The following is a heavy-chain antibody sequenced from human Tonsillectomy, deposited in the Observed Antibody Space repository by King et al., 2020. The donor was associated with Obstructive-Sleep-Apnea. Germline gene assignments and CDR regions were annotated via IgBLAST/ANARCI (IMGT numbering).Heavy chain of an antibody. D-gene: IGHD3-9*01. J-gene: IGHJ5*02. CDR3: ARANMLTGYSPNWFDP. Sequence: QLQESGPGLVKPSQTLSLTCTVSGGSISSGGYYWSWIRQHPGTGLEWIGYIFYSGSTYYNPYLKSRVIISVDTSKKQFSLKLSSVTAADTAVYYCARANMLTGYSPNWFDPWGQGTLVTVSS. CDR1: GGSISSGGYY. CDR2: IFYSGST. V-gene: IGHV4-31*03.